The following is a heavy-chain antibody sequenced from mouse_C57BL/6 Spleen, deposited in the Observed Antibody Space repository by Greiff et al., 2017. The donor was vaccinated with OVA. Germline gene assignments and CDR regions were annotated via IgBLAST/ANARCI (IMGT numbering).Heavy chain of an antibody. V-gene: IGHV1-54*01. J-gene: IGHJ4*01. CDR2: INPGSGGT. CDR1: GYAFTNYL. CDR3: ARSHDGYYSYAMDY. Sequence: VQLQQSGAELVRPGTSVKVSCKASGYAFTNYLIEWVKQRPGQGLEWIGVINPGSGGTNYNEKFKGKATLTADKSSSTAYMQLSSLTSEDSAVYFCARSHDGYYSYAMDYWGQGTSVTVSS. D-gene: IGHD2-3*01.